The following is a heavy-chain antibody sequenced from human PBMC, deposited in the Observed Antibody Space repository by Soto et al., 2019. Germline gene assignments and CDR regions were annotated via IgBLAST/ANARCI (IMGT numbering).Heavy chain of an antibody. CDR1: GFTFDDYA. Sequence: TGGSLRLSCAASGFTFDDYAMHWVRQAPGKSLEWVSGISWNSGSIGYADSVKGRFTISRDNAKNSLYLQMNSLRAEDTALYYCAKDMGNYWGQGTLVTVSS. J-gene: IGHJ4*02. CDR2: ISWNSGSI. CDR3: AKDMGNY. V-gene: IGHV3-9*01. D-gene: IGHD7-27*01.